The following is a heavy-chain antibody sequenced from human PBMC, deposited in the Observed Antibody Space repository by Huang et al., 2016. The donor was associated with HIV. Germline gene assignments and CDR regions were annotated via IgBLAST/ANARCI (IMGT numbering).Heavy chain of an antibody. CDR3: ARDRKYDNAWYWFDP. CDR1: GGTFSSYA. D-gene: IGHD1-1*01. J-gene: IGHJ5*02. V-gene: IGHV1-69*01. Sequence: QVQLVQSGAEVKKPGSSVRVSCEASGGTFSSYAITWVRQAPGQGLEWMGGIIPIFGTPNYAQKCQGRVTITADESTSTAYMELSSLRSDDTAVYYCARDRKYDNAWYWFDPWGQGTLVTVSS. CDR2: IIPIFGTP.